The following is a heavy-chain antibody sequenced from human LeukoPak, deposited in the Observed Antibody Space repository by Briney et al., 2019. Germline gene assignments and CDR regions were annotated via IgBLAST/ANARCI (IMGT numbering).Heavy chain of an antibody. D-gene: IGHD4-11*01. CDR1: GGSISSGGYY. CDR2: IYHSGST. V-gene: IGHV4-30-2*01. J-gene: IGHJ6*03. Sequence: SETLSLTCTVSGGSISSGGYYWSWIRQPPGKGLEWIGYIYHSGSTYYNPSLKSRVTISVDRSKNQFSLKLSSVTAADTAVYYCAGGCCNYERYYYMDVWGKGTTVTVSS. CDR3: AGGCCNYERYYYMDV.